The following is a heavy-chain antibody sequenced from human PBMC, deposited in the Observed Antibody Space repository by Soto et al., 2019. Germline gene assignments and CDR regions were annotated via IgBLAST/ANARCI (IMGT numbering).Heavy chain of an antibody. J-gene: IGHJ4*02. CDR1: GGTFSSYA. D-gene: IGHD3-10*01. Sequence: SVKVSCKASGGTFSSYAISWVRQAPGQGLEWMGGIIPIFGTANYAQKFQGRVTITAGESTSTAYMELSSLRSEDTAVYYCARHLRRDHTIGFDYWGQGTLVTVSS. CDR2: IIPIFGTA. CDR3: ARHLRRDHTIGFDY. V-gene: IGHV1-69*13.